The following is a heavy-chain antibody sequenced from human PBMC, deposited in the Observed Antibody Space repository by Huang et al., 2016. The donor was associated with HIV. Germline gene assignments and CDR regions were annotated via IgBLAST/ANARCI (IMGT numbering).Heavy chain of an antibody. D-gene: IGHD6-13*01. J-gene: IGHJ5*01. CDR3: AREGITPSGTEVSGFDF. CDR1: GFSILLYY. Sequence: QVQLVQSGAEVKKPGASVTISCKASGFSILLYYIHWVRQAPGQGLEWMGIVNPSGGGANYGQKFKGRVTMTRDTSTRTLYMELSSLRSEDTAVYYCAREGITPSGTEVSGFDFWGQGTPVSVSS. CDR2: VNPSGGGA. V-gene: IGHV1-46*03.